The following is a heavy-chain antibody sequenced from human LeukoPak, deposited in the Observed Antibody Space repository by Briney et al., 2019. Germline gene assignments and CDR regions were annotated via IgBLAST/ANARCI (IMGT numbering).Heavy chain of an antibody. V-gene: IGHV3-73*01. D-gene: IGHD5-18*01. CDR1: GFTFSGSA. Sequence: GGSLRLSCAASGFTFSGSAMHCVRQASGKGLEWVGRIRSKANSYATAYAASVKGRFTISRDDSKNTAYLQMNSLKTEDTAVYYCTRRNVDTAVFDYWGQGTLVTVSS. CDR2: IRSKANSYAT. J-gene: IGHJ4*02. CDR3: TRRNVDTAVFDY.